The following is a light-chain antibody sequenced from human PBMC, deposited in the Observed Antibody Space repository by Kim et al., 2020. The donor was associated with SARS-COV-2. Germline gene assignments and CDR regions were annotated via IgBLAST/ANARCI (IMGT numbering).Light chain of an antibody. CDR3: QQSFTTPT. CDR2: AAS. V-gene: IGKV1-39*01. J-gene: IGKJ1*01. Sequence: IQMTQSPSSLSASVGDRVTITCRANQVINTYLSWYQYKPGKAPRLLIFAASTLQGGVPSRFSGSGSGTDFTLTISSLQPEDFATYYCQQSFTTPTFGQGTKVDFK. CDR1: QVINTY.